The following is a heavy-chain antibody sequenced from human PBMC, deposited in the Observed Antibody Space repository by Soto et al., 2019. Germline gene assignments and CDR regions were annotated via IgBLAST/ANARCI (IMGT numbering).Heavy chain of an antibody. J-gene: IGHJ3*02. CDR3: ASLFLEWFPAAFDI. D-gene: IGHD3-3*01. V-gene: IGHV4-39*01. CDR2: IYYSGST. Sequence: ASGTLCLTWTVSGCPIPSCSYYRGWVRQTPGKGLEWIGGIYYSGSTYYNPSLQSRVTISVDTSKNQFSLKLSSVTAADTAVYYCASLFLEWFPAAFDIWGQGTMVTVSS. CDR1: GCPIPSCSYY.